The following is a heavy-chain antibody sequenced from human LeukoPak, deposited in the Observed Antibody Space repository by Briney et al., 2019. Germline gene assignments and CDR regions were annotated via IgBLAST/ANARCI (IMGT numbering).Heavy chain of an antibody. V-gene: IGHV4-34*01. CDR1: GGSFSGYY. Sequence: PSETLSLTCAVYGGSFSGYYWSWIRQPPGKGLEWIGEINHSGSTNYNPSLKSRVTISVDTSKNQFSLKLSSVTAADTAVYYCASLLAAAGTDYWGQGTLVTVSS. D-gene: IGHD6-13*01. CDR2: INHSGST. J-gene: IGHJ4*02. CDR3: ASLLAAAGTDY.